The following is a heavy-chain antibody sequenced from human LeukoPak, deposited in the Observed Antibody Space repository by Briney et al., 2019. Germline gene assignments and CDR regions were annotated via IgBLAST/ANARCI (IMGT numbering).Heavy chain of an antibody. J-gene: IGHJ4*02. CDR2: ISDRGSRT. CDR3: AKRGVVIRVILVGFHKEAYYFDS. V-gene: IGHV3-23*01. Sequence: GGSLRLSCAVSGITLSNYGMSWVRQAPGKGLEWVAGISDRGSRTNYADSVKGRFTISTDHPKNTLYLQMNSLTAEDTAVYFCAKRGVVIRVILVGFHKEAYYFDSWGQGALVTVSS. CDR1: GITLSNYG. D-gene: IGHD3-22*01.